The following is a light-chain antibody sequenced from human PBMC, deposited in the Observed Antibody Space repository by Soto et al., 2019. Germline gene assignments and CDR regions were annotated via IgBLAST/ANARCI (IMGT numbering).Light chain of an antibody. CDR2: GAS. CDR3: QQYNNWPPIT. CDR1: QSINSN. Sequence: EIVLMQSPGTLSLSPGERATLSCRASQSINSNLAWYQQRPGQAPRLLIYGASTRATGIPARFSGSGSGTEFTLTISSLQSEDFAVYYCQQYNNWPPITFGQGTRLEIK. V-gene: IGKV3-15*01. J-gene: IGKJ5*01.